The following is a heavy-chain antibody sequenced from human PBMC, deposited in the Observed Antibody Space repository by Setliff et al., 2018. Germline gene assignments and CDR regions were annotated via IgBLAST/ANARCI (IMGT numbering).Heavy chain of an antibody. Sequence: ASVKVSCKASGYAFTTYYMHWVRQAPGQGLEWIGVINPSDGSTTYAQKFQGRVTMTRDTSTNTVYMQLSSLRSEDTAVYYCARGSRSQNWGGRYSWFDPWGQGTLVTVSS. J-gene: IGHJ5*02. CDR1: GYAFTTYY. CDR3: ARGSRSQNWGGRYSWFDP. V-gene: IGHV1-46*01. CDR2: INPSDGST. D-gene: IGHD7-27*01.